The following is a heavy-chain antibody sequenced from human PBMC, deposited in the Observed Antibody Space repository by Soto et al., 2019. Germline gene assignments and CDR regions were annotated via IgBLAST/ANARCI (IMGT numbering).Heavy chain of an antibody. CDR2: INPRGFFT. J-gene: IGHJ5*02. CDR1: GYTFTSYN. V-gene: IGHV1-46*01. CDR3: ARVAGRFGELFWFDP. Sequence: QVQLVQCGAEVKKPGASVKVSCKASGYTFTSYNIHWVRQAPGQGVEWVGMINPRGFFTTYAQKFRGRVTITGDTSTSVVYMELTNLRSEDTAMYYCARVAGRFGELFWFDPWGQGTLVSVSS. D-gene: IGHD3-10*01.